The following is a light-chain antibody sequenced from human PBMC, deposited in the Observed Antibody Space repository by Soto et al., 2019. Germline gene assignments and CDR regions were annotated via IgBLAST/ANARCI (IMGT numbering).Light chain of an antibody. Sequence: AIRMTQSPSSLSASTGDRVTITCRASQGISSYLAWYQQKPGKAPKLLIYAASTLQRGVPSRFRGSGSGPDFTLTIRFLQSEDFGTYSCQQYYIYPWTFGKGTKVEIK. V-gene: IGKV1-8*01. CDR2: AAS. CDR3: QQYYIYPWT. CDR1: QGISSY. J-gene: IGKJ1*01.